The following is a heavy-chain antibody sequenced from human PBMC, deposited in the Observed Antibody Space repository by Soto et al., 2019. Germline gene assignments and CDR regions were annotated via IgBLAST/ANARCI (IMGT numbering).Heavy chain of an antibody. Sequence: GGSLRLSCAASGFSLSDYWMSWVRQSPGKGLEWVANINQDESEKYFMDSVTGRFATSRDNAKNSLYLQMNRLRAEDTAVYYCARFFCRADCPPHTRYFWGQGSLAPVSA. D-gene: IGHD2-21*02. CDR1: GFSLSDYW. CDR3: ARFFCRADCPPHTRYF. J-gene: IGHJ4*02. V-gene: IGHV3-7*01. CDR2: INQDESEK.